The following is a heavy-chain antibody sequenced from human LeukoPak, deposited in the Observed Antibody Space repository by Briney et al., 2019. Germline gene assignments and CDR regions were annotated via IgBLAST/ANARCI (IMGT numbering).Heavy chain of an antibody. CDR3: ARDNRDGYNALDY. Sequence: GGSLRLSCAASGFTFSSYSMNWVRQAPGKGLEWVAVIAYDGSNKYYADSVKGRFTISRDNSKDTLYLQMNSLRAEDTAVYYCARDNRDGYNALDYWGQGTLVTVSS. CDR1: GFTFSSYS. J-gene: IGHJ4*02. D-gene: IGHD5-24*01. V-gene: IGHV3-30*03. CDR2: IAYDGSNK.